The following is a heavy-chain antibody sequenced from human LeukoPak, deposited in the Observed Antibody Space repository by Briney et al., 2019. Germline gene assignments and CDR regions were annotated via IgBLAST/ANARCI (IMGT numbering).Heavy chain of an antibody. CDR2: IYPGDSDT. V-gene: IGHV5-51*01. J-gene: IGHJ4*02. D-gene: IGHD2-15*01. CDR3: ARSPLGYCSGNSCSYFEY. CDR1: GYGFTNYW. Sequence: GVSLKISCKGSGYGFTNYWIGWVRQMPGKGLEWMGIIYPGDSDTRYSPSFQGQVTISADKSISTAYLQWSSPEASDTAMYYCARSPLGYCSGNSCSYFEYWGQGTLVTVSS.